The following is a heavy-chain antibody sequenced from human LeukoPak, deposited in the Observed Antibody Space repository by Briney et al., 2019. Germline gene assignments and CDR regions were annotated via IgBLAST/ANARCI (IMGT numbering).Heavy chain of an antibody. J-gene: IGHJ4*02. Sequence: KPSETLSLTCAVYGGSFSGYYWSWIRQPPGKGLEWIGEINHSGSTNYNPSLKSRVTISVDTSKNQFSLKLSSVTAADTAVYYCARDGSISGWYSDYWGQGTLVTVSS. D-gene: IGHD6-19*01. CDR1: GGSFSGYY. CDR2: INHSGST. V-gene: IGHV4-34*01. CDR3: ARDGSISGWYSDY.